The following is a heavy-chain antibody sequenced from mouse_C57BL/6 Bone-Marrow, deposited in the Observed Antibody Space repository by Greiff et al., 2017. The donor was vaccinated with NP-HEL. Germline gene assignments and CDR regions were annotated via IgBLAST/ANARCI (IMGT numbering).Heavy chain of an antibody. CDR2: INPSSGYT. CDR3: ASPITTVVATSDYFDY. J-gene: IGHJ2*01. V-gene: IGHV1-7*01. D-gene: IGHD1-1*01. Sequence: VKLMESGAELAKPGASVKLSCKASGYTFTSYWMHWVKQRPGQGLEWIGYINPSSGYTKYNQKFKDKATLTADKSSSTAYMQLSSLTYEDSAVYYCASPITTVVATSDYFDYWGQGTTLTVSS. CDR1: GYTFTSYW.